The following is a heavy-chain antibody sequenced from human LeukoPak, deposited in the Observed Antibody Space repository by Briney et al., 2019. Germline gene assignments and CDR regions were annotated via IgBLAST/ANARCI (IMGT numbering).Heavy chain of an antibody. J-gene: IGHJ5*02. CDR1: GGTFISYT. D-gene: IGHD2-2*02. V-gene: IGHV1-69*02. CDR3: ARGKAIFDP. Sequence: SVKVSCKASGGTFISYTISWVRQAPGQGLEWMGRITLILGMTNYAQKFHGRVTIAADKSTSTAYMELSGLRSEDTAVYYCARGKAIFDPWGQGTLVTVSS. CDR2: ITLILGMT.